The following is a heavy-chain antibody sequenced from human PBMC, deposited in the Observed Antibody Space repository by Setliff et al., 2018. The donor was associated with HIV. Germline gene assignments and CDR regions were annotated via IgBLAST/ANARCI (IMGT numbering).Heavy chain of an antibody. V-gene: IGHV4-38-2*01. CDR1: GYSISSGYY. J-gene: IGHJ4*02. CDR2: IYHSGNT. Sequence: PSETLSLTCAVSGYSISSGYYWGWIRQSPGKGLEWIGSIYHSGNTYYNPSLKSRVTMSVDTSKNHFSLRLNSVTATDTAVYYCARHVRGGDMRRSFDYWGQGILVTVSS. CDR3: ARHVRGGDMRRSFDY. D-gene: IGHD2-21*01.